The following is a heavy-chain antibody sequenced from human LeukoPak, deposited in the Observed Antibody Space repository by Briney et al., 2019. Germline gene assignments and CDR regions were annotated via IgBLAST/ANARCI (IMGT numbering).Heavy chain of an antibody. D-gene: IGHD2-2*01. CDR2: IIPIFGTA. Sequence: ASVKVSCKASGGTFSSYAISWVRQAPGQGLEWMGGIIPIFGTANYAQKFQGRVTITADKSTSTAYMELSSLRSEDTAVYYCARVELVPAAPLDYWGLGTLVTVSS. V-gene: IGHV1-69*06. CDR3: ARVELVPAAPLDY. CDR1: GGTFSSYA. J-gene: IGHJ4*02.